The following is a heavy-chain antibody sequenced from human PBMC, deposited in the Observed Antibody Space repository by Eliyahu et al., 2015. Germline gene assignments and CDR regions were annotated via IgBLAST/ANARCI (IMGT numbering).Heavy chain of an antibody. V-gene: IGHV3-15*01. Sequence: EVQLVESGGGLVKPGGSLRLSCAAXGFTFTNAWMTWVRQAPGKGLDXVGRFRSETDGGTTDYAAPVKDRFTISRDDSKNTLYLQMNSLKTEDTAVYYCTTGFTGNYGDWFAPWGQGTLVTVSS. D-gene: IGHD4-17*01. CDR3: TTGFTGNYGDWFAP. CDR2: FRSETDGGTT. CDR1: GFTFTNAW. J-gene: IGHJ5*02.